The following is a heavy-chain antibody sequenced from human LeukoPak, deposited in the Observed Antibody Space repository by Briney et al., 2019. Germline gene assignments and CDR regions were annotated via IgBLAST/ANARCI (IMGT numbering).Heavy chain of an antibody. J-gene: IGHJ4*02. Sequence: GGSLRLSCVASGFTFSRYWMNWVRQAPGKGLEWVANIKEDGSEKYYVDSVKGRFTISRDNVKNSLYLQMNSLRAEDTAVFYCTRQPGRHAYYSDSWGQGTLVTVSS. CDR2: IKEDGSEK. CDR1: GFTFSRYW. CDR3: TRQPGRHAYYSDS. V-gene: IGHV3-7*01.